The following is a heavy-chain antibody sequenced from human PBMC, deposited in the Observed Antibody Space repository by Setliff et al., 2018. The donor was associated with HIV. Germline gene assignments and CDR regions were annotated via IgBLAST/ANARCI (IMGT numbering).Heavy chain of an antibody. J-gene: IGHJ6*03. CDR3: ARGSNPTGNYDFYFLDV. V-gene: IGHV1-69*10. D-gene: IGHD1-1*01. CDR2: IIPMLRVA. Sequence: SVKVSCKASGGTFRTYAISWVRQAPGQGLEWMGGIIPMLRVAKYAQNLQDRVTITADKSTGTAYMDLSGLRSEGTAVYYCARGSNPTGNYDFYFLDVWGKGTTVTVSS. CDR1: GGTFRTYA.